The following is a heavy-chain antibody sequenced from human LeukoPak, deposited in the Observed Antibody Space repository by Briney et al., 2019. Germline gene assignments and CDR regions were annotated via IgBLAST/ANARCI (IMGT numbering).Heavy chain of an antibody. CDR2: ISAHDGIT. CDR3: ARAWIMVTSHLDF. CDR1: GYTFTNHG. Sequence: ASVKVSCKASGYTFTNHGITWVRQAPGQGLEWMGWISAHDGITNYAQKLQGRVTMTTDTSTSIAYMELRSLRSDDTAMYYCARAWIMVTSHLDFWGQGTLVTVSS. J-gene: IGHJ4*02. V-gene: IGHV1-18*01. D-gene: IGHD2-21*02.